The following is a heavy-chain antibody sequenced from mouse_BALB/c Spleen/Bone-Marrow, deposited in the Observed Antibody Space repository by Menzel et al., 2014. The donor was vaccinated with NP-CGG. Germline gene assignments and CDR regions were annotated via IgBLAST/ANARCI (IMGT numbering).Heavy chain of an antibody. V-gene: IGHV7-3*02. CDR3: VRDDPDPLDY. CDR2: IRNKANGYTT. CDR1: GFTFTDYY. J-gene: IGHJ4*01. Sequence: DVHLVESGGGLVQPGGSLRLSCATSGFTFTDYYMSWVRQPPGKALEWLGFIRNKANGYTTEYSASVKGRFTISRDNSQSILYLQMNTLSPEDSATYYDVRDDPDPLDYWGRGTSVTVSS.